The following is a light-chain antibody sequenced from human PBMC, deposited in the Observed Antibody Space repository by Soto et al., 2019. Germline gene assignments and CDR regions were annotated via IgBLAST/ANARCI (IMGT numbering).Light chain of an antibody. Sequence: EIVLTQSPATLSLSPGERATLSCRASQSIRTPFLAWYQQKPGQAPRLFIHGASSRATGIPDGFSGRGSGTDSTLTISRLEPEDFAVYYCGSDEWTFGQGTKVE. CDR1: QSIRTPF. CDR2: GAS. J-gene: IGKJ1*01. CDR3: GSDEWT. V-gene: IGKV3-20*01.